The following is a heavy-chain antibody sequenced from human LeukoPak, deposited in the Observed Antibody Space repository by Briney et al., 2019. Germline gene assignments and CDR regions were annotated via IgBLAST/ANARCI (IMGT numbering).Heavy chain of an antibody. Sequence: ASVKASCKASGYTFTGYYMHWVRQAPGQGLEWMGRINPNSGGTNYAQKFQGRVTMTRDTSISTAYMELSRLRSDDTAVYYCARDRFPRPYCGGDCYGLNYWGQGTLVTVSS. CDR1: GYTFTGYY. J-gene: IGHJ4*02. CDR2: INPNSGGT. D-gene: IGHD2-21*02. V-gene: IGHV1-2*06. CDR3: ARDRFPRPYCGGDCYGLNY.